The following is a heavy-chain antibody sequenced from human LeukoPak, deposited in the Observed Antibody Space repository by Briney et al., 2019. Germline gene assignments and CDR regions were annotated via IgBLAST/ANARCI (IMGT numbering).Heavy chain of an antibody. CDR2: IYHSGST. V-gene: IGHV4-38-2*02. CDR3: ARGGGNGGGWVGHMYYMDV. D-gene: IGHD4-23*01. J-gene: IGHJ6*03. CDR1: GYSISSGYY. Sequence: SETLSLTCTVSGYSISSGYYWVWIRQPPGKGLEWIGSIYHSGSTYYNPSLKSRVTISVDTSKNQFSMKLTSVTAADTAVYYCARGGGNGGGWVGHMYYMDVWGKGTTVTVSS.